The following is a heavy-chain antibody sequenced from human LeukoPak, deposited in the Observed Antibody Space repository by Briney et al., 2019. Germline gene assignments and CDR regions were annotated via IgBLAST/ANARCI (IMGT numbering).Heavy chain of an antibody. CDR3: ARDPQRRGYSKENWFDP. CDR2: IIPILGIA. D-gene: IGHD5-18*01. CDR1: GGTFSSYA. Sequence: ASVKVSCKASGGTFSSYATSWVRQAPGQGLEWMGRIIPILGIANYAQKFQGRVTITADKSTSTAYMELSSLRSEDTAVYYCARDPQRRGYSKENWFDPWGQGTLVTVSS. V-gene: IGHV1-69*04. J-gene: IGHJ5*02.